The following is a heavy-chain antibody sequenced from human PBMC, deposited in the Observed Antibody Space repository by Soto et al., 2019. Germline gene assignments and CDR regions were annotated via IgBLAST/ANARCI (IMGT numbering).Heavy chain of an antibody. CDR2: ITNIPAGGTT. CDR1: GFTFRDAW. J-gene: IGHJ5*02. CDR3: SSDRDGSGSYYIALCT. D-gene: IGHD3-10*01. Sequence: QLVESWGGVVKPGGSLTLSCAASGFTFRDAWMTWVRQAPGKGLEWVGRITNIPAGGTTDFDAPVKGRFTISKDASKNTPHMHMICMKSEETAVYYCSSDRDGSGSYYIALCTWGQGTPVTVSS. V-gene: IGHV3-15*01.